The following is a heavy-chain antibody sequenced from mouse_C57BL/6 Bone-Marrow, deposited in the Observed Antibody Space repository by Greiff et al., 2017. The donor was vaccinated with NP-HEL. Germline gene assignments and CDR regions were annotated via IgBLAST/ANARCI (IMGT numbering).Heavy chain of an antibody. V-gene: IGHV1-81*01. D-gene: IGHD2-2*01. CDR3: AREWVGYYGYDGAWFAY. CDR2: IYPRSGNT. Sequence: QVQLKQSGAELARPGASVKLSCKASGYTFTSYGLSWVKQRTGQGLEWIGAIYPRSGNTYYNEKFKGKATLTADKSSRTAYMELRSLTSEDSAVYFCAREWVGYYGYDGAWFAYWGQGTLVTVSA. CDR1: GYTFTSYG. J-gene: IGHJ3*01.